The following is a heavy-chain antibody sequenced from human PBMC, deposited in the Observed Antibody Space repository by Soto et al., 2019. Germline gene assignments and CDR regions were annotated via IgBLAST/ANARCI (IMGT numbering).Heavy chain of an antibody. D-gene: IGHD2-2*01. CDR3: ARASGGVVVPADRMDV. CDR1: GGTFSSYA. V-gene: IGHV1-69*01. Sequence: QVQLVQSGAEVKKPGSSVKVSCKASGGTFSSYAISWVRQAPGQGIEWMGGILPIFGTANYAQKFQGRVTITADESTSTANMELSSLRSEDTAVYYCARASGGVVVPADRMDVWGQGTTVTVSS. J-gene: IGHJ6*02. CDR2: ILPIFGTA.